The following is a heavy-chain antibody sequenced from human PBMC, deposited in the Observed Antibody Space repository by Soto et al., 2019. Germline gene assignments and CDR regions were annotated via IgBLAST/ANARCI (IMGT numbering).Heavy chain of an antibody. V-gene: IGHV3-23*01. D-gene: IGHD6-19*01. Sequence: GGSLRLSCAASGFTFSSYAMSWVRQAPGKGLEWVSAISGSGGSTYYADSVKGRFTISRYNSKNTLYLQMNSLRAEDSAVYYCANPRGSSGWYPYRDWGQGTLVTSPQ. CDR1: GFTFSSYA. CDR2: ISGSGGST. CDR3: ANPRGSSGWYPYRD. J-gene: IGHJ4*02.